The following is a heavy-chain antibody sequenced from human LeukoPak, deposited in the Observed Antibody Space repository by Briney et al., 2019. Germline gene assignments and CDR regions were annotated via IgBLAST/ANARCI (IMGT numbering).Heavy chain of an antibody. CDR1: GYTFSYYG. CDR2: ISAYNANT. D-gene: IGHD3-3*01. Sequence: ASVKVSCKASGYTFSYYGIIWVRQAPGQGLEWMGWISAYNANTNYAQNLQGRVTTTTDTSTRTAYMELRSLRSDDTAVYYCARESWSYFDYWGQGTLVTVSS. J-gene: IGHJ4*02. V-gene: IGHV1-18*01. CDR3: ARESWSYFDY.